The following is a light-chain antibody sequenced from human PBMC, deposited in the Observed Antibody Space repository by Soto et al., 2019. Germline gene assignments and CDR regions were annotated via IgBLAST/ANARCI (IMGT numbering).Light chain of an antibody. CDR3: QQYGSAPLT. CDR2: DAP. Sequence: EIVLTQSPGTLSLSPGERAILSCRASQSVSSDSLAWYRQKPGQAPRLLVYDAPSRSTGIPDRFSGSGSGTDFTLTSRSLEPEDFAVYYCQQYGSAPLTFGQGTKVEIK. V-gene: IGKV3-20*01. J-gene: IGKJ1*01. CDR1: QSVSSDS.